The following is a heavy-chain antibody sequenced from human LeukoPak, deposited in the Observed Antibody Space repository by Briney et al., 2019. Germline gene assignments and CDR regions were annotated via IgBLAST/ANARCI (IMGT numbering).Heavy chain of an antibody. D-gene: IGHD2-15*01. CDR1: GGSFSSEA. V-gene: IGHV1-69*05. J-gene: IGHJ4*02. CDR2: IIPIFGTA. CDR3: GRKAGDCGGGSCYSIDY. Sequence: SVKVSXKAFGGSFSSEAISWGRQAPGQGLEWMGGIIPIFGTANYAQKFQGRVTITTDESTSTAYMEVSSLRSEDTAVYYCGRKAGDCGGGSCYSIDYWGQGTLVTVSS.